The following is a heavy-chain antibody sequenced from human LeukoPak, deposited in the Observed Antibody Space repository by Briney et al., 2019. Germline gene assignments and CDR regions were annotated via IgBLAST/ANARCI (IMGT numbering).Heavy chain of an antibody. CDR2: IYHSGST. D-gene: IGHD3-16*02. Sequence: SETLSLTCTVSGYSISSGYYWGWIRQPPGKGLEWIGSIYHSGSTYYNPSLKSRVTISVDTSKNQFSLKLSSVTAADTAVYYCARLVPLYDYVWGSYRYGGDFDYWGQGTLVTVSS. V-gene: IGHV4-38-2*02. CDR1: GYSISSGYY. J-gene: IGHJ4*02. CDR3: ARLVPLYDYVWGSYRYGGDFDY.